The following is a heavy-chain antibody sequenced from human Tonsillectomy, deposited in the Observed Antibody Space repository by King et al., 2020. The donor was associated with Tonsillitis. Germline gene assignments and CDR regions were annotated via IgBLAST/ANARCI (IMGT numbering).Heavy chain of an antibody. CDR3: ARHGSWWELLKNPFDM. V-gene: IGHV4-59*08. J-gene: IGHJ3*02. CDR2: IYYSGNT. D-gene: IGHD1-26*01. Sequence: VQLQESGPGLVKPSETLSLTCTISGRSISSYYWSWIRQPPGKGLEWIGYIYYSGNTNNNPSLKNRVTISIDTSKNQFSLKLSSVTAADTAMYYCARHGSWWELLKNPFDMWGQGTMVTVSS. CDR1: GRSISSYY.